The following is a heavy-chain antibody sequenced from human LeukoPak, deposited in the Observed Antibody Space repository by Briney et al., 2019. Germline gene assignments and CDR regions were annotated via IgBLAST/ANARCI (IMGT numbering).Heavy chain of an antibody. D-gene: IGHD3-10*01. CDR1: GFTFTTSY. J-gene: IGHJ4*02. Sequence: QSGGSLRLSCLTSGFTFTTSYMVWVRQAPGKGLEWVAGMNPDGTTVYYVDSVKGRFTVSRDNAKNLLYLQMNNLRVEDTAVYYCARDPAFGAIDYWGQGTLVTV. V-gene: IGHV3-7*01. CDR2: MNPDGTTV. CDR3: ARDPAFGAIDY.